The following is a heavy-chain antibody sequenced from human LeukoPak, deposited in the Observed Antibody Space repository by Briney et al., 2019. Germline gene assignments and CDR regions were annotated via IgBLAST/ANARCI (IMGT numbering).Heavy chain of an antibody. CDR2: SIPILSIS. V-gene: IGHV1-69*04. CDR1: GYTFTSYG. J-gene: IGHJ4*02. Sequence: GASVKVSCKASGYTFTSYGISWVRQAPGQGLEWMGRSIPILSISNYAQKFQGRVTFTADNSTSTAYMELSSLRSEDTAVYYCATAPGYTFGGGFDYWGQGTLVTVSS. CDR3: ATAPGYTFGGGFDY. D-gene: IGHD5-18*01.